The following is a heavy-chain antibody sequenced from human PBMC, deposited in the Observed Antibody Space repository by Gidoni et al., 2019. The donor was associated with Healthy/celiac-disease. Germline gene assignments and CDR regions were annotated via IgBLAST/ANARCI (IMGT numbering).Heavy chain of an antibody. V-gene: IGHV1-69*01. CDR1: GGTFSSYA. D-gene: IGHD6-19*01. CDR3: ARVGGGWPYFDY. J-gene: IGHJ4*02. Sequence: QVQLVQSGAEVKKPGSSVKVACKASGGTFSSYAISWVRQAPGQGLEWKGGITPIFGTANYAQKFQGRVTITADESTSTAYMELSSLRSEDTAVYYCARVGGGWPYFDYWGQGTLVTVSS. CDR2: ITPIFGTA.